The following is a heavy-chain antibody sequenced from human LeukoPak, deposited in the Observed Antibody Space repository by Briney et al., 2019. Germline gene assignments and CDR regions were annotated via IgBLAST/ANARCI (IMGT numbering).Heavy chain of an antibody. J-gene: IGHJ4*02. CDR3: ARQSIIATPPLDQFDY. V-gene: IGHV4-39*01. Sequence: PETLSLTCTVSGGSISSSSYYWGWIRQPPGKGLEWIGSIYYSGSTYYNPCLKSRVTISVDTSKKQFSVKLSSVTAADTAVYYCARQSIIATPPLDQFDYWGQGTL. CDR2: IYYSGST. D-gene: IGHD3-10*01. CDR1: GGSISSSSYY.